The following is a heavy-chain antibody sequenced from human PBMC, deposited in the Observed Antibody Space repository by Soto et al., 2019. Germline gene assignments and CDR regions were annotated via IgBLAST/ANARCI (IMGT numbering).Heavy chain of an antibody. Sequence: GSVKVSFKACGYPFTTHDINLVRQAPGQGLEWVGWIHPTPGTPSYSHKFHARLTLTRDHPNTTAYMEVSSLTSDDTAGYFCVRYDAWVDDWGQGTKVTVSS. J-gene: IGHJ4*02. D-gene: IGHD3-16*01. V-gene: IGHV1-8*02. CDR1: GYPFTTHD. CDR3: VRYDAWVDD. CDR2: IHPTPGTP.